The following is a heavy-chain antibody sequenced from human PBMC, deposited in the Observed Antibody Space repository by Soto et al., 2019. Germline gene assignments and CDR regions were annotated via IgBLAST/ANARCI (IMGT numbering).Heavy chain of an antibody. CDR3: AKDGSRYYYDSSGYFAY. CDR2: ISWNSGSI. V-gene: IGHV3-9*01. CDR1: GFTFDDYA. D-gene: IGHD3-22*01. Sequence: EVQLVESGGGLVQPGRSLRLSCAASGFTFDDYAMHWVRQAPGKGLEWVSGISWNSGSIGHADSVKGRFTISRDNAKNSLYLQMNSLRAEDTALYYCAKDGSRYYYDSSGYFAYWGQGTLVTVSS. J-gene: IGHJ4*02.